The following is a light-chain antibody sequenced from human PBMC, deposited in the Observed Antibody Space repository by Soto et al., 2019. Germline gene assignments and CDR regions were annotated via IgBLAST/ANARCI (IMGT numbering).Light chain of an antibody. V-gene: IGKV3-11*01. Sequence: EIVLTQSPATLSLSPGERATLACRASQSVTSNLAWYQQKPVQAPRLLIYDASNRATGIPARFSGSGSGTAVTITISRLEPEDFAVYSCQHRSIWPPPATFGRGTKLEIK. J-gene: IGKJ2*01. CDR1: QSVTSN. CDR2: DAS. CDR3: QHRSIWPPPAT.